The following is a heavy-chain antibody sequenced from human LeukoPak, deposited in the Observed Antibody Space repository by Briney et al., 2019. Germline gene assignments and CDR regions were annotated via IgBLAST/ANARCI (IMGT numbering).Heavy chain of an antibody. CDR1: GFTLSGYW. D-gene: IGHD6-19*01. CDR3: TRAGYSSGFDS. V-gene: IGHV3-74*03. CDR2: INSDGYSI. J-gene: IGHJ5*01. Sequence: QPGGSLRLSCAASGFTLSGYWMHWVRQAPGRGLVWVSRINSDGYSITYADSVKGRFTISRDNAKNTLYLQMNSLIAEDTAVYFCTRAGYSSGFDSWGQGTLVTVSS.